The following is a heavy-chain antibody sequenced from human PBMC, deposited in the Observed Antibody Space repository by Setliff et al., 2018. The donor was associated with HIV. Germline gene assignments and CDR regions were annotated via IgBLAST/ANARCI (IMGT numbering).Heavy chain of an antibody. CDR2: IIPILGIA. D-gene: IGHD1-26*01. CDR1: GYTFSSYD. Sequence: SVKVSCKASGYTFSSYDINWVRQAPGQGLEWMGGIIPILGIANYAQKFQGRVTITADKSTSTAYMELSSLRSEDTAVYYCARDLGGSYWGMDVWGQGTTGTV. CDR3: ARDLGGSYWGMDV. V-gene: IGHV1-69*10. J-gene: IGHJ6*02.